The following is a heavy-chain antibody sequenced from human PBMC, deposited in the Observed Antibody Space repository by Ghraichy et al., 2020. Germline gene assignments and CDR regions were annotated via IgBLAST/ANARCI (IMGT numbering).Heavy chain of an antibody. J-gene: IGHJ6*03. CDR3: ARGLFAVDIVATLYYYYYMDV. CDR1: GGSFSGYY. CDR2: INHSGST. Sequence: SETLSLTCAVYGGSFSGYYWSWIRQPPGKGLEWIGEINHSGSTNYNPSLKSRVTISVDTSKNQFSLKLSSVTAADTAVYYCARGLFAVDIVATLYYYYYMDVWGKGTTVTVSS. V-gene: IGHV4-34*01. D-gene: IGHD5-12*01.